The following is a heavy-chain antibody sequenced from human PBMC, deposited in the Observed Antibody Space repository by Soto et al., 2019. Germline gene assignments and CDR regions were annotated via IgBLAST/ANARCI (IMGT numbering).Heavy chain of an antibody. D-gene: IGHD1-26*01. Sequence: GGSLRLSCAASGFTFSSYAMSWVRQAPGKGLEWVSAISGSGGSTYYADSVKGRFTISRDNSKNQFSLKLSSVTAADTAVYYCARRQGDYYYYYMDVWGKGTTVTVSS. V-gene: IGHV3-23*01. CDR3: ARRQGDYYYYYMDV. J-gene: IGHJ6*03. CDR1: GFTFSSYA. CDR2: ISGSGGST.